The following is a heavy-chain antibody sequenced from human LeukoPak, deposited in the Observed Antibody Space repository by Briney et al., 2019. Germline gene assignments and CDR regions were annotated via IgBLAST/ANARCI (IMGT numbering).Heavy chain of an antibody. D-gene: IGHD6-6*01. J-gene: IGHJ5*02. CDR3: ARGLRYSSSNWFDP. Sequence: ASVKVSCKASGGTFSSYTISWVRQAPGQGLEWMGWMNPNSGNTGYAQKFQGRVTITRNTSISTAYMELSSLRSEDTAVYYCARGLRYSSSNWFDPWGQGTLVTVSS. CDR2: MNPNSGNT. V-gene: IGHV1-8*03. CDR1: GGTFSSYT.